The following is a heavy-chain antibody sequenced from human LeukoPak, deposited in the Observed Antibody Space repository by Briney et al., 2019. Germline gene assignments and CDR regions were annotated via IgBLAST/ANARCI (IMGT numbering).Heavy chain of an antibody. CDR2: ISSSSSYI. Sequence: GGSLRLSCAASGFTFSSYSMNWVRQAPGKGLEWVSSISSSSSYIYYADSVKGRFTISRDSAKNSLYLQMNSLRAEDTAVYYCARFGPGTNAFDIWGQGTMVTVSS. V-gene: IGHV3-21*01. D-gene: IGHD2-2*01. J-gene: IGHJ3*02. CDR1: GFTFSSYS. CDR3: ARFGPGTNAFDI.